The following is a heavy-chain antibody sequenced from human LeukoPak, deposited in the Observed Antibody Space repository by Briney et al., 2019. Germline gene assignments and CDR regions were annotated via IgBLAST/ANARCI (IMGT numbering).Heavy chain of an antibody. CDR3: ARGGYGSGSFYYYYGMDV. J-gene: IGHJ6*02. V-gene: IGHV1-69*02. CDR1: GGTFSSYT. D-gene: IGHD3-10*01. CDR2: IIPILGIA. Sequence: SVKVACKASGGTFSSYTISWVRQAPGQGLEWMGRIIPILGIANYAQKFQGRVTITADKSTSTAYMELSSLRSEDTAVYYCARGGYGSGSFYYYYGMDVWGQGTTVTVSS.